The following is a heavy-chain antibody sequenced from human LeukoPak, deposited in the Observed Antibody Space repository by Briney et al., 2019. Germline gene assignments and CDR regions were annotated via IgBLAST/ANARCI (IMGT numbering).Heavy chain of an antibody. CDR2: IKEDGSEK. J-gene: IGHJ4*02. Sequence: QSGGSLRLSCAASGFTFSTYWMSWVRQAPGKGLEWVANIKEDGSEKYYVDSVKGRFTISRDNAKNSVYLQMNSLRAEDTAVYYCARDSGLTTVTTYWDNWGQGTLVTVSS. D-gene: IGHD4-17*01. CDR3: ARDSGLTTVTTYWDN. CDR1: GFTFSTYW. V-gene: IGHV3-7*05.